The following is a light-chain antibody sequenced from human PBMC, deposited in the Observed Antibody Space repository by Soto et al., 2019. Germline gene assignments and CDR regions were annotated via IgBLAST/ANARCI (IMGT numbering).Light chain of an antibody. CDR3: QQRSGWPPMYT. Sequence: IVLTQSPATLSLSPGERATLSCRASQSVGSYLAWYQQRPGQAPRLLIYDVSNRATGIPARFSGSGSRTDFTLTISTLEPEDFAIYYCQQRSGWPPMYTFGQGTRLEIK. V-gene: IGKV3-11*01. CDR2: DVS. J-gene: IGKJ2*01. CDR1: QSVGSY.